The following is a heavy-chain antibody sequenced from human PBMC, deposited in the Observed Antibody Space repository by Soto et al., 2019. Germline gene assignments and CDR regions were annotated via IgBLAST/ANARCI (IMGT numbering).Heavy chain of an antibody. V-gene: IGHV3-23*01. CDR3: ARDQLRPGILYSLGVSLPEYCX. Sequence: GGSLRLSCAASGFAFSTFAMTWVRQAPGKGLEWVSAISFSGNNAYYADSVKVRFTISRDNSQNSVFLQMSSLRADDTAVYYCARDQLRPGILYSLGVSLPEYCXWGQGTLVTVSX. D-gene: IGHD2-15*01. CDR1: GFAFSTFA. J-gene: IGHJ5*02. CDR2: ISFSGNNA.